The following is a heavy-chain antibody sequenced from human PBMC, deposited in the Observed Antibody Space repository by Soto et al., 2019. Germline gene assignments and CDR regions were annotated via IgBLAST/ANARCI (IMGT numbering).Heavy chain of an antibody. V-gene: IGHV4-34*01. D-gene: IGHD3-3*01. Sequence: SETLSLTCAVYGGSVNGYYLNWIRQPPGKGLEWIGEINHTGGTHYNPSLKGRVTMSVDTSKNQFSLRLSSVTAADTAIYYCATRITVFGLLIPPLDPWGQGTQVTVSS. CDR1: GGSVNGYY. CDR3: ATRITVFGLLIPPLDP. J-gene: IGHJ5*02. CDR2: INHTGGT.